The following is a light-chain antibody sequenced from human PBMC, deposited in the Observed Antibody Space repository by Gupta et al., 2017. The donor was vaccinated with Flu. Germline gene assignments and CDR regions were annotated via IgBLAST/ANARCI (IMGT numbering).Light chain of an antibody. Sequence: DIVMTQSPDSLAVALGERATINCKSSQSLLYSSNNQTYLAWYQQKPGQPPKLLIDWASTRGFGVPDRFTGSGSGTDFTLAISRLQAEDVALYYCQQDDSTPGTFGQGTKVEIK. CDR1: QSLLYSSNNQTY. V-gene: IGKV4-1*01. CDR2: WAS. CDR3: QQDDSTPGT. J-gene: IGKJ1*01.